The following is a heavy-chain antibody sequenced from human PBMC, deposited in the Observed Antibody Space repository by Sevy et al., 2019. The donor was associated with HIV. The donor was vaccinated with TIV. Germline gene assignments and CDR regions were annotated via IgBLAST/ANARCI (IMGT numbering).Heavy chain of an antibody. J-gene: IGHJ4*02. CDR3: ARAYSGGWPQWAWTDY. D-gene: IGHD6-19*01. Sequence: GGSLRLSCAASGFTFSTYSVNWVRQAPGKGLEWLSYISRSSRTIYYADSVEGRFTISRDNAKNSLYLQLNSLRVADTAVYYCARAYSGGWPQWAWTDYWGQGALVTVSS. CDR1: GFTFSTYS. V-gene: IGHV3-48*01. CDR2: ISRSSRTI.